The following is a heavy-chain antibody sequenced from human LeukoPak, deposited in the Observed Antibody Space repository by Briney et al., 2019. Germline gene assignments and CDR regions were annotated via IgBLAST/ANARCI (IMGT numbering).Heavy chain of an antibody. CDR2: INHSGST. V-gene: IGHV4-34*01. J-gene: IGHJ4*02. Sequence: SETLSLTCAVYGGSFSGYYWSWIRQPPGKGLEWIGEINHSGSTNYNPSLKSRVTISVDTSKNQFSLKLSSVTAADTAVYYCAGERGEYYFDYWGQGTLVTVSS. CDR3: AGERGEYYFDY. D-gene: IGHD3-16*01. CDR1: GGSFSGYY.